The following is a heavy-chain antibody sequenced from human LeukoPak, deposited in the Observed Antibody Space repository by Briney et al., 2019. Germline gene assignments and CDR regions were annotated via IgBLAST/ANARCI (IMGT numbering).Heavy chain of an antibody. J-gene: IGHJ5*02. CDR1: GFTLTNFA. D-gene: IGHD2-2*01. V-gene: IGHV3-64*01. CDR2: MSSDGGTT. CDR3: ARGGSLSAYAS. Sequence: GGPLRLSCATSGFTLTNFAMHWLRQAPGKGLEYVSAMSSDGGTTYYANAVKGRFTMSRDKSKNAVYLKMGSLRPDDMAVYYCARGGSLSAYASWGQGTLVTVSS.